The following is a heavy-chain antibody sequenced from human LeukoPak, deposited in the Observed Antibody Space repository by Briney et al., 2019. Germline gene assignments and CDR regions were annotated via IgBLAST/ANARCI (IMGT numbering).Heavy chain of an antibody. CDR3: ANSGGVECSSGTCYTTWYFDL. V-gene: IGHV4-61*02. J-gene: IGHJ2*01. CDR1: GGSISSGSYY. D-gene: IGHD2-2*02. CDR2: IYTSGST. Sequence: SETLSLTCTVSGGSISSGSYYWSWIRQPAGKGLEWIGRIYTSGSTNYNPSLKSRVTISVDTSKNQSSLKLSSVTAADTAVCYCANSGGVECSSGTCYTTWYFDLWGRGTLVTVSS.